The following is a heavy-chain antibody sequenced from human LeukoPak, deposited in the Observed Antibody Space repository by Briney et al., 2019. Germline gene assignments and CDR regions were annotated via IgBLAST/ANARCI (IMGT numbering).Heavy chain of an antibody. V-gene: IGHV4-61*02. J-gene: IGHJ5*02. Sequence: PSETLSLTCTVSGGSISSGSYYWSWIRQPAGKGLEWIGRIYTSGSTNYNPSLKSRVTISVDTSKNQFSLKLSSVTAADTAVYYCARVGGGSLNWFDPWGQGTLVTVSS. D-gene: IGHD1-26*01. CDR2: IYTSGST. CDR3: ARVGGGSLNWFDP. CDR1: GGSISSGSYY.